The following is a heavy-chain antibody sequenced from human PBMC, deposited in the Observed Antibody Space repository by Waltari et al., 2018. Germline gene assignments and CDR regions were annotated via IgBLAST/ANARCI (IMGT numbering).Heavy chain of an antibody. V-gene: IGHV3-21*01. CDR3: ARDSSILDY. CDR2: ISSSSNYI. Sequence: EVQLVESGGGLVKPGGSLRLSCAASGFTFSSHSMNWVRQAPGKGLEWVSSISSSSNYIYYADSVNGRFTISRDNAKNSLYLQMNSLRADDTAVYYCARDSSILDYWGQGTLVTVSS. D-gene: IGHD3-3*02. CDR1: GFTFSSHS. J-gene: IGHJ4*02.